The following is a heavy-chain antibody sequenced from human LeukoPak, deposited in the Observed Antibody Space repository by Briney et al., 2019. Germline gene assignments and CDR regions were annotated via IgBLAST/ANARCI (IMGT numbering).Heavy chain of an antibody. D-gene: IGHD3-10*01. J-gene: IGHJ5*02. V-gene: IGHV4-34*01. CDR2: INHRGIT. CDR3: ARGGYYGSGNDFRFDP. CDR1: TGSFDGYY. Sequence: PSETLSLTCAVYTGSFDGYYWTWIRQPPGKGLEWIGEINHRGITNYNPSLKSRVTISVETSKNQFSLKLKSVTAADTAVYYCARGGYYGSGNDFRFDPWGQGTLVTVSS.